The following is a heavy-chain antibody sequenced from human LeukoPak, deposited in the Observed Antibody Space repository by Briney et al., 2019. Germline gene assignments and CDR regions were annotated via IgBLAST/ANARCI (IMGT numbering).Heavy chain of an antibody. Sequence: SETLSLTCAVYGGSFSGYYWSWIRQPPGKGLEWIGEINHSGSTNYNPSLKSRVTISVDTSKNQFSLKLSSVTAADTAVYYCAVSHTMVRGVISYWGQGTLVTVSS. J-gene: IGHJ4*02. CDR2: INHSGST. CDR1: GGSFSGYY. D-gene: IGHD3-10*01. V-gene: IGHV4-34*01. CDR3: AVSHTMVRGVISY.